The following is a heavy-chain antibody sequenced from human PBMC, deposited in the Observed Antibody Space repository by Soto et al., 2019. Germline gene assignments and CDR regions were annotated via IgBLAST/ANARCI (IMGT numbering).Heavy chain of an antibody. J-gene: IGHJ4*02. CDR3: ARILEYCSGDSCDY. CDR2: INAGNGNT. Sequence: GASVKVSCKASGYTFTSYAMHWVRQAPGQRLEWMGWINAGNGNTKYSQNFQGRVTITRDTSARTAYMELSSLRSEDTAVCYCARILEYCSGDSCDYWGQGTLVTVSS. D-gene: IGHD2-15*01. CDR1: GYTFTSYA. V-gene: IGHV1-3*01.